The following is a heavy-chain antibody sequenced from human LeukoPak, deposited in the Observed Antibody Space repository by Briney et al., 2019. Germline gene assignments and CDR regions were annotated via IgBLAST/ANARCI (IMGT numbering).Heavy chain of an antibody. CDR2: ISSSGSTI. Sequence: GGFLRLSCAASGFTFSDYYMSWIRQAPGKGLEWDSYISSSGSTIYYADSVKGRFTISRDNSKNTLYLQMNSLRAEDTALYYCAKAYSSSWADFDYWGQGTLVTVSS. V-gene: IGHV3-11*01. J-gene: IGHJ4*02. CDR1: GFTFSDYY. CDR3: AKAYSSSWADFDY. D-gene: IGHD6-13*01.